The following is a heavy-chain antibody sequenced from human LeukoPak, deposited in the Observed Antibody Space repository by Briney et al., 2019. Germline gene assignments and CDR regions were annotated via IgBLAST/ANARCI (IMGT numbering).Heavy chain of an antibody. CDR3: ARDHRIGGFMDV. D-gene: IGHD2-15*01. CDR1: GGTFSSYA. J-gene: IGHJ6*04. V-gene: IGHV1-69*04. Sequence: ASVKVSCKASGGTFSSYAISWVRQAPGQGLEWMGRIIPILGIANYAQKFQGRVTITADKSTSTAYMELSGLRSEDTAVYYCARDHRIGGFMDVWGKGTTVTVSS. CDR2: IIPILGIA.